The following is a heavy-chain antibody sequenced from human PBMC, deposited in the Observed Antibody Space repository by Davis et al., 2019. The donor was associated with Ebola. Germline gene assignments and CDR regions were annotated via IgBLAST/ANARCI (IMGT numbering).Heavy chain of an antibody. Sequence: PAGSLTLSCAASGSTFADYAKHCVCQAPGKGLAWVANIQHDGSERYYVDSVKGRFTISRDNAKNSLYLQMNSLRVEDTAMYYCAKRDDSNDYPYYFDSWGQGTLVTVSS. V-gene: IGHV3-7*03. CDR1: GSTFADYA. D-gene: IGHD4-11*01. CDR3: AKRDDSNDYPYYFDS. J-gene: IGHJ4*02. CDR2: IQHDGSER.